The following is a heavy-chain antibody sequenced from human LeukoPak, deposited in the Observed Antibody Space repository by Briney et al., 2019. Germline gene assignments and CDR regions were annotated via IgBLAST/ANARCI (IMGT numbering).Heavy chain of an antibody. D-gene: IGHD5-18*01. CDR1: GDSMSSSPYY. CDR3: ARARYTAMAPGSSTPIDY. V-gene: IGHV4-39*01. Sequence: SETLSLTCTVSGDSMSSSPYYWGWIRQPPGKGLEWIGSIYYSGSTYYNPSLKSRVTISVDTSKNQFSLKFTSVTAADTAVYYCARARYTAMAPGSSTPIDYWGQGTLVTVSS. J-gene: IGHJ4*02. CDR2: IYYSGST.